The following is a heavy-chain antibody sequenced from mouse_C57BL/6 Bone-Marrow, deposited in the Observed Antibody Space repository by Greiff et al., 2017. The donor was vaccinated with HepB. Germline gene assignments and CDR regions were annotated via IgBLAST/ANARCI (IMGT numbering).Heavy chain of an antibody. V-gene: IGHV5-6*01. CDR2: ISSGGSYT. Sequence: EVQLAESGGDLVKPGGSLKLSCAASGFTFSSYGMSWVRQTPDKRLEWVATISSGGSYTYYPDSVKGRFTISRDNAKNTLYLQMSSLKSEDTAMYYCARHPHYYGSSLDYWGQGTTLTVSS. D-gene: IGHD1-1*01. J-gene: IGHJ2*01. CDR3: ARHPHYYGSSLDY. CDR1: GFTFSSYG.